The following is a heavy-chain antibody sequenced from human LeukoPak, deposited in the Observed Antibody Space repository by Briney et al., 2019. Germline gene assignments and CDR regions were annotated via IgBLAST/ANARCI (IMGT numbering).Heavy chain of an antibody. J-gene: IGHJ4*02. Sequence: SETLSLTCTVSGGSISSSSYYWGWIRQPPGKGLEWIGNIHYSGSTYYNPSLKSRVTISVATSKNQFSLKLSSVTAADTAVYYCARSRYTYGYFVDYWGQGTLVTVSP. CDR3: ARSRYTYGYFVDY. D-gene: IGHD5-18*01. V-gene: IGHV4-39*01. CDR1: GGSISSSSYY. CDR2: IHYSGST.